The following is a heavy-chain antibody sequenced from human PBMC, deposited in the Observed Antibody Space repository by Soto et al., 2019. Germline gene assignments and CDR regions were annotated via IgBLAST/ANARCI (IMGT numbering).Heavy chain of an antibody. CDR2: ISGSGGST. CDR3: ANHRWGSGSPVDY. D-gene: IGHD3-10*01. Sequence: GSLRLSCGASGFTFRTYSINWVRQAPGKGLEWVSAISGSGGSTYYADSVKARFTISRDNSKNTLYLQMNSLRDEDTAVYYCANHRWGSGSPVDYWGQGTLVTVPS. CDR1: GFTFRTYS. J-gene: IGHJ4*02. V-gene: IGHV3-23*01.